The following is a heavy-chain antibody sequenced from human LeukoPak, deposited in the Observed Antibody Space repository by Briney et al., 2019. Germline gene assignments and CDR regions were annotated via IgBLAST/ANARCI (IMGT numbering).Heavy chain of an antibody. Sequence: GGSLRLSCAASGFTFSSYGMHWVRQAPGKGLEWVAVIWYDGSKKNYADSVKGRFTISRDNSKNTLNLQMTSPRAEDTAVYYCARDGTSIVGSLDYWGQGTLVTVSS. D-gene: IGHD1-26*01. CDR3: ARDGTSIVGSLDY. CDR2: IWYDGSKK. CDR1: GFTFSSYG. J-gene: IGHJ4*02. V-gene: IGHV3-33*01.